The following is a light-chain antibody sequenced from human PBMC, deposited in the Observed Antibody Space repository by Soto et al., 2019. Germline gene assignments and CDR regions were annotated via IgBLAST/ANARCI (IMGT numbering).Light chain of an antibody. CDR3: QQRSDWPPIT. V-gene: IGKV3D-20*02. CDR1: QSVRSSH. J-gene: IGKJ5*01. Sequence: ELMLTQSPGPLSLYPGERATLSFRASQSVRSSHLDWYQHIPGQARRILIYHASNRAAGVPYRFRGSGSGTDFTLTISSVEPEDFGVYYCQQRSDWPPITFGQGTRLEI. CDR2: HAS.